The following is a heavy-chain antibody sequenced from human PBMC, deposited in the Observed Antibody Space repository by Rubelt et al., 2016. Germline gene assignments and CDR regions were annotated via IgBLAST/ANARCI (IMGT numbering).Heavy chain of an antibody. J-gene: IGHJ4*02. Sequence: QVQLKQWGAGLLKPSETLSVTCAVYGGSFSGYYWTWIRQPPGKGLEWIGEINHSGSTSYNPSLKSRVTISVDTSKNQFSLKLSSVTAADTAVYYWARELQRYDYWGQGTLVTVSS. CDR3: ARELQRYDY. V-gene: IGHV4-34*01. D-gene: IGHD4-11*01. CDR2: INHSGST. CDR1: GGSFSGYY.